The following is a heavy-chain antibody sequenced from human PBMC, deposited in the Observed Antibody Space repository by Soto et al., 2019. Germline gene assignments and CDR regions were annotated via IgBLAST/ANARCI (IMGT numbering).Heavy chain of an antibody. CDR2: ISGSGGST. J-gene: IGHJ4*02. CDR1: VFTFSSYA. D-gene: IGHD3-10*01. Sequence: GGSLRLSCAASVFTFSSYAMSWVRQAPGKGLEWVSAISGSGGSTYYADSVKGRFTISRDNSKNTLYLQMNSLRAEDTAVYYCAKVRWFGELYPDYWGQGTLVTVSS. CDR3: AKVRWFGELYPDY. V-gene: IGHV3-23*01.